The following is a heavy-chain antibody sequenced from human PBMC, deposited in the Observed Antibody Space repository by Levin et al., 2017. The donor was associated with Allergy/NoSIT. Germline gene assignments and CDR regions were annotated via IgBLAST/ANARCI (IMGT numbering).Heavy chain of an antibody. D-gene: IGHD2-15*01. Sequence: GGSLRLSCVGSGFSFSSYGIHWVRQAPGKGLEWVAFIWHDGSQTYIADSVKGRFIISRDNSRNTLFLQMNSLTVEDTAVYYCARIAGSPTGWEVLGDAFDVWGQGTTVTVSP. CDR2: IWHDGSQT. J-gene: IGHJ3*01. CDR3: ARIAGSPTGWEVLGDAFDV. CDR1: GFSFSSYG. V-gene: IGHV3-33*01.